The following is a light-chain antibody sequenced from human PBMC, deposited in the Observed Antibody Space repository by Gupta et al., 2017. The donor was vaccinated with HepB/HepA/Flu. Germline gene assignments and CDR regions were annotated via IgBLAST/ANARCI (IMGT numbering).Light chain of an antibody. Sequence: EIVMTPSPATLAFSRGERATLSCRASQSVRSNLAWYQQKPGQAPRLLIYGASNRATGIPARFSGSGSGTEFTLTISSLQSEDFAVYYCQQYTNWPLTFGQGTKVEIK. CDR2: GAS. CDR1: QSVRSN. CDR3: QQYTNWPLT. J-gene: IGKJ1*01. V-gene: IGKV3-15*01.